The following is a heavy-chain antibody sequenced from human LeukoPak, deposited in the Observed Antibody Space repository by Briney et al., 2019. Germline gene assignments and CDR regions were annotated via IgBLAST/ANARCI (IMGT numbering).Heavy chain of an antibody. CDR1: GFTVSSNY. V-gene: IGHV3-53*01. CDR3: ARTFYGSGSLLGEAFDV. D-gene: IGHD3-10*01. J-gene: IGHJ3*01. CDR2: IYSGGST. Sequence: GGSLRLSCAASGFTVSSNYMSWVRQAPGKGLEWVSVIYSGGSTYYADSVKGRFTISRDNSKNTVSLQMNSLRAEDTAVYYCARTFYGSGSLLGEAFDVWGQGTMVTVSS.